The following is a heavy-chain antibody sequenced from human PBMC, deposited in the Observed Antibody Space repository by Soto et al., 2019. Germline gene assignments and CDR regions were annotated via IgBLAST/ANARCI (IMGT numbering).Heavy chain of an antibody. D-gene: IGHD2-8*02. CDR1: GGSFSGYY. Sequence: PSETLSLTCVVYGGSFSGYYWSWIRQPPGKGLEWIGEINHSGSTNYNPSLKSRVTISVDTSKKQFSLKLTSVTAADTAVYYCARDKITGLFDYWGQGTLVTVSS. J-gene: IGHJ4*02. V-gene: IGHV4-34*01. CDR2: INHSGST. CDR3: ARDKITGLFDY.